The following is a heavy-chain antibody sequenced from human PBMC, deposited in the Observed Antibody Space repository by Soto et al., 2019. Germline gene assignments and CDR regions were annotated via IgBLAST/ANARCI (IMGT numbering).Heavy chain of an antibody. V-gene: IGHV2-5*02. CDR2: LYWDDDQ. CDR3: VQSRCGGDCLEIYSSHAYNGLDV. J-gene: IGHJ6*02. CDR1: GLSLRTTGVG. Sequence: QVTLKESGPTLVKPTQTLTLTCTVSGLSLRTTGVGVGWVRQPPGKALEWLALLYWDDDQLYSPSLRSRLTIAKDISEKQVVLTMTNRDTVDTATYYCVQSRCGGDCLEIYSSHAYNGLDVWGQGTTVTVSS. D-gene: IGHD2-21*02.